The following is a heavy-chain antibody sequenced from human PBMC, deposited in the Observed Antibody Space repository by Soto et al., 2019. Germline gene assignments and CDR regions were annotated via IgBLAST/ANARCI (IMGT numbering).Heavy chain of an antibody. V-gene: IGHV3-7*03. J-gene: IGHJ4*02. D-gene: IGHD3-16*02. CDR2: IKHDTSEA. CDR1: GFKFSDYW. CDR3: ARDGLLFSGPYRPSRFDY. Sequence: LRLSCAASGFKFSDYWMSWVRQAPGKGLEWVGNIKHDTSEAHYADSVKGRFTITRDNIKNFLFLQMNGLRSDDTASYYCARDGLLFSGPYRPSRFDYWGLGTLVTVSS.